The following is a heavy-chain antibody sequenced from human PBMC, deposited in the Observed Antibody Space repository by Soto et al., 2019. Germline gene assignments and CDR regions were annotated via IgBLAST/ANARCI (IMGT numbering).Heavy chain of an antibody. V-gene: IGHV1-18*01. CDR2: INGYTGNT. CDR1: GYTFTSYG. CDR3: ARSWVTGKGGMDV. D-gene: IGHD3-16*01. J-gene: IGHJ6*02. Sequence: QVQLVQSGAEVKKPGASVKVSCKTSGYTFTSYGLSWVRQAPGQGLEWMGWINGYTGNTNYAQKFQGRVTMTTDTSTNTAYLDLWTLISDDTAVYYWARSWVTGKGGMDVWGQGTTVTVSS.